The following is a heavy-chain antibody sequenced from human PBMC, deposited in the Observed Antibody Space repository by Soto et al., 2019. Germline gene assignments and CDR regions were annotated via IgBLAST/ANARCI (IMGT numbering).Heavy chain of an antibody. CDR1: GYTFTSYY. J-gene: IGHJ3*02. CDR2: INPSGGST. CDR3: AAYPDFWSGYYRDAFDI. D-gene: IGHD3-3*01. Sequence: ASVKVSCKASGYTFTSYYMHWVRQAPGQGLEWMGIINPSGGSTSYAQKFQGRVTMTRNTSTSTVYMELSSLRSEDTAVYYCAAYPDFWSGYYRDAFDIWGQGTMVTVSS. V-gene: IGHV1-46*01.